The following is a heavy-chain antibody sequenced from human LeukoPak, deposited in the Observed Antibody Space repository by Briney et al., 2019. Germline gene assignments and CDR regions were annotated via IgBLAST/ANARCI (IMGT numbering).Heavy chain of an antibody. CDR3: TRGAGWLIDY. D-gene: IGHD3-16*01. V-gene: IGHV4-59*01. Sequence: SETLSLTCTVSGGSISTYYWSWIRQPPGKGLEWIGYFHNSGTSTYNPSLKSRVTISADTSKNQFSLKLNSLTPADTAVYYCTRGAGWLIDYWGQGILVTASS. CDR1: GGSISTYY. CDR2: FHNSGTS. J-gene: IGHJ4*02.